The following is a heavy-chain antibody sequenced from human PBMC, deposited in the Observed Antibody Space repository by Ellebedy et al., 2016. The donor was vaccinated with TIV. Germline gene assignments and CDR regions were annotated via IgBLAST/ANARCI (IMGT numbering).Heavy chain of an antibody. CDR2: IRYDGNNK. V-gene: IGHV3-33*01. CDR1: GFTLSSRA. CDR3: ARVANSHNWFDP. Sequence: GGSLRLXXAASGFTLSSRAMHWVRQAPGKGLEWVAVIRYDGNNKYYADSVKGRFTISRDTSKNTLYLQMNSLRADDTAVYYCARVANSHNWFDPWGQGSLVTVSS. D-gene: IGHD4/OR15-4a*01. J-gene: IGHJ5*02.